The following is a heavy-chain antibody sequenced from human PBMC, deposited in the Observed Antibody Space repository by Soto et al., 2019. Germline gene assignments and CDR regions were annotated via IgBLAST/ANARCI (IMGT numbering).Heavy chain of an antibody. CDR3: ASYMRPIAALYSPKWFGS. CDR2: IYYSGST. Sequence: PSETLSITCTVSGGSISSGGYYCSWIRQHPGKGLEWIGYIYYSGSTYCNPSLKSRVTILVDTSKNQFSLKLSSVTAADTAVYYCASYMRPIAALYSPKWFGSWGQGTLVIVSS. D-gene: IGHD6-13*01. CDR1: GGSISSGGYY. J-gene: IGHJ5*01. V-gene: IGHV4-31*03.